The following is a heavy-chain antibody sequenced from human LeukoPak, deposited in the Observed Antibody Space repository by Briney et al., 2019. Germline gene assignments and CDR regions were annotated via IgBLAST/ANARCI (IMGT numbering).Heavy chain of an antibody. Sequence: GGSLRLSCAASGFTFSPYAMSWVRQAPGKGLEWVSSIGASHTAFYADSVKGRFTISRDNSKNTLYLQMDSLRAEDTAIYYCAKLDSLRRGWLTPFDCWGQGVLVTVSS. D-gene: IGHD6-19*01. CDR3: AKLDSLRRGWLTPFDC. V-gene: IGHV3-23*01. J-gene: IGHJ4*02. CDR2: IGASHTA. CDR1: GFTFSPYA.